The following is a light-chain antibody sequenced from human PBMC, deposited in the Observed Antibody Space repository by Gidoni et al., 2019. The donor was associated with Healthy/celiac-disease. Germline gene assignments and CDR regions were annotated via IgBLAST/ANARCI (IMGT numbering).Light chain of an antibody. Sequence: DIQMTQSPSSLSASVGDRVTITCRASQSFSSYFNWYRQNTGKAPKLLSYAASSLQSGVPSRFSGSGSGTDFTLSISSLQPGDFATYYCQPSYSTPRTFGQGIKVEIK. CDR3: QPSYSTPRT. CDR1: QSFSSY. CDR2: AAS. V-gene: IGKV1-39*01. J-gene: IGKJ1*01.